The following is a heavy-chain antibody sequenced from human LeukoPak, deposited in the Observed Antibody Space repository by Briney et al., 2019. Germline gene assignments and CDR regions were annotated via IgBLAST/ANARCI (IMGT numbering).Heavy chain of an antibody. CDR1: GFTFSSYN. V-gene: IGHV3-21*01. J-gene: IGHJ4*02. D-gene: IGHD5-18*01. CDR2: ISSSSTYI. CDR3: AIDPGTVDTAMVPVWDY. Sequence: GGSLRLSCAASGFTFSSYNMNWVRQAPGKGLELVSSISSSSTYIYYADSVRGRFTISRDNAKNSLYLQMNSLRAEDTAVYYCAIDPGTVDTAMVPVWDYWGQGTLVTVSS.